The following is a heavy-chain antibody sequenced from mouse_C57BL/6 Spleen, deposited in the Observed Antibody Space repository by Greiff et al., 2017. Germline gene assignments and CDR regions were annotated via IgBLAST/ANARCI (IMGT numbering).Heavy chain of an antibody. D-gene: IGHD1-1*01. J-gene: IGHJ2*01. Sequence: VQLQQPGAELVKPGASVKMSCKASGYTFTSYWITWVKQRPGQGLEWIGDIYPGSGSTNYNEKFKSKATLTVDTSSSTAYMQLSSLTSEDSAVYYCARRDYYGSLPFDYWGQGTTLTVSS. CDR3: ARRDYYGSLPFDY. CDR2: IYPGSGST. CDR1: GYTFTSYW. V-gene: IGHV1-55*01.